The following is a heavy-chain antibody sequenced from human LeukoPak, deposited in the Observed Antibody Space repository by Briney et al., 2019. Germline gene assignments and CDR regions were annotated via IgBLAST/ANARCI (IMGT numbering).Heavy chain of an antibody. V-gene: IGHV3-73*01. J-gene: IGHJ4*02. CDR2: IRSKADNYAT. CDR1: GFTFSGSP. Sequence: PGGSLILSCAASGFTFSGSPILWVRQASGKGLEWVGRIRSKADNYATAYAASVQGRCTISRDDSKSTAYPQLNSLKTEDTAVYYCTQSNYWGQGALVTVSS. CDR3: TQSNY.